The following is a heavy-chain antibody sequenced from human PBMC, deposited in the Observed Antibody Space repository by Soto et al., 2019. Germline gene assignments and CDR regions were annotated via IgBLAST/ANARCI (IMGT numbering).Heavy chain of an antibody. V-gene: IGHV4-39*01. CDR1: GGSISSSSYY. CDR3: AKTIFGVVIGGCWFDP. Sequence: SETLSLTCTVSGGSISSSSYYWGWIRQPPGKGLEWIGSIYYSGSTYYNPSLKSRVTISVDTSKNQFSLKLSSVTAADTAVYYCAKTIFGVVIGGCWFDPWGQGTLVTVSS. D-gene: IGHD3-3*01. CDR2: IYYSGST. J-gene: IGHJ5*02.